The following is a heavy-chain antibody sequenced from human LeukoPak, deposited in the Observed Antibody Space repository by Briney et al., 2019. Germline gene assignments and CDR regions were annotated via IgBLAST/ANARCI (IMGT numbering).Heavy chain of an antibody. Sequence: GGSLRLSCAASGFTFSSYAMSWVRQAPGKGLEWVSAIRGIGVSTFYADSVKGRFTISRDNSQNTLYLQMNSLRAEDTAVYYCAKGNWRYFDYWGQGTLVTVSS. V-gene: IGHV3-23*01. CDR3: AKGNWRYFDY. CDR1: GFTFSSYA. J-gene: IGHJ4*02. CDR2: IRGIGVST. D-gene: IGHD1-1*01.